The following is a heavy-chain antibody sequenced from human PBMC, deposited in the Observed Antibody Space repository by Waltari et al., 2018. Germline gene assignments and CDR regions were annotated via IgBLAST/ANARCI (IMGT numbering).Heavy chain of an antibody. D-gene: IGHD3-22*01. CDR2: ISSSSSYV. Sequence: EVQLVESGGGLVKPGGSLRLSCAASGFTFSSYSMNWVRQAPGKGLEWVSSISSSSSYVYYADSVKGRFTISRDNAKNSLYLQMNSLRAEDTAVYYCARYRSGYYPFDYWGQGTLVTVSS. CDR1: GFTFSSYS. CDR3: ARYRSGYYPFDY. J-gene: IGHJ4*02. V-gene: IGHV3-21*01.